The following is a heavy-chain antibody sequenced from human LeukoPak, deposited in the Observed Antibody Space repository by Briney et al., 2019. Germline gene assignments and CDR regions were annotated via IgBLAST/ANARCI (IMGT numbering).Heavy chain of an antibody. Sequence: PGGSLRLSCAASGFTVSSNHMSWVRQAPGKGLEWVSVIYSGGSTYYADSVKGRFTISRDNSKNTLYLQMNSLRAEDTAVYYCARAGIGYSYGWFDPWGQGTLVTVSS. D-gene: IGHD5-18*01. J-gene: IGHJ5*02. CDR1: GFTVSSNH. CDR2: IYSGGST. CDR3: ARAGIGYSYGWFDP. V-gene: IGHV3-53*01.